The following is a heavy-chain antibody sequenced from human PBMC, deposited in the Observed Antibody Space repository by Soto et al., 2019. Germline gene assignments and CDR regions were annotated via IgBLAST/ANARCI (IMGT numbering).Heavy chain of an antibody. Sequence: SETLSLTCAVYGGSFSGYYWSWIRQPPGKGLEWIGEINHSGSTNYNPSLKSRVTISVDTSKNQFSLKLSSVTAADTTVYYCARRRVKTGTTLAQGFDPWGQGTLVTVSS. CDR2: INHSGST. CDR1: GGSFSGYY. CDR3: ARRRVKTGTTLAQGFDP. J-gene: IGHJ5*02. D-gene: IGHD1-7*01. V-gene: IGHV4-34*01.